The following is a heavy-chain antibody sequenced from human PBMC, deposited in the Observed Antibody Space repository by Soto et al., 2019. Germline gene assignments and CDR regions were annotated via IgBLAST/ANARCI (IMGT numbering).Heavy chain of an antibody. D-gene: IGHD6-6*01. Sequence: PGGSLRLSCAASGFAFDDSAMHWVRQAPGKGLEWVSLISWNGANIYYADSMRGRFTVSRDNNKDSLYLQMKSLRPEDTALYYCAKDGDASSSAKGIWFDPWGQGTLVTVSS. J-gene: IGHJ5*02. CDR3: AKDGDASSSAKGIWFDP. CDR2: ISWNGANI. V-gene: IGHV3-43D*04. CDR1: GFAFDDSA.